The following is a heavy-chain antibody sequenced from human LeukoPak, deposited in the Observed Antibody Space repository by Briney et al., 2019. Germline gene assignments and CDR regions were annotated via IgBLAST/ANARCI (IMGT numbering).Heavy chain of an antibody. CDR3: AKAGGSGYYNDAFDI. CDR2: IYYSGST. CDR1: GGSISSYY. Sequence: SETLCLTCTVSGGSISSYYWSWIRQPPGKGLEWIGYIYYSGSTNYNPSLKSRVTISVDTSKNQFSLKLSSVTAADTAVYYCAKAGGSGYYNDAFDIWGQGTMVTVSS. J-gene: IGHJ3*02. V-gene: IGHV4-59*01. D-gene: IGHD3-22*01.